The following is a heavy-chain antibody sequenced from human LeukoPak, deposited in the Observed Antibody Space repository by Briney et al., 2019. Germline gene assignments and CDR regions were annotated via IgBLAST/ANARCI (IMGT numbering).Heavy chain of an antibody. V-gene: IGHV4-34*01. Sequence: SETLSLTCAVHGGSFSGYYWSWIRQPPGKGLEWIGEINHSGSTNYNPSLKSRVTISVDTSKNQFSLKLSSVTAADTAVYYCARRLRYYYYYYMDVWGKGTTVTVSS. CDR2: INHSGST. J-gene: IGHJ6*03. D-gene: IGHD5-12*01. CDR1: GGSFSGYY. CDR3: ARRLRYYYYYYMDV.